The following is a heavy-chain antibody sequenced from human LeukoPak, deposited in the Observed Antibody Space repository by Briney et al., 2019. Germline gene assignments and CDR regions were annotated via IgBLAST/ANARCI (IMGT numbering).Heavy chain of an antibody. CDR2: IIPIFGTA. J-gene: IGHJ4*02. CDR3: ARSKYYYDSSGYYYPYFDY. V-gene: IGHV1-69*13. CDR1: GGTFSSYA. Sequence: GASVKVSCKASGGTFSSYAISWVRQAPGQGLEWMGGIIPIFGTANYAQKFQGRVTITADESTSTAYMELSSLRSEDTAVYYSARSKYYYDSSGYYYPYFDYWGQGTLVTVSS. D-gene: IGHD3-22*01.